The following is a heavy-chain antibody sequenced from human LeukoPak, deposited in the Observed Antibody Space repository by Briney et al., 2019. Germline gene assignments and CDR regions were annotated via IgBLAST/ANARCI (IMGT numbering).Heavy chain of an antibody. CDR3: SVYYDGSGSYYFDY. CDR1: GFTFGGYA. D-gene: IGHD3-22*01. V-gene: IGHV3-49*04. CDR2: IRSKAYGGTT. J-gene: IGHJ4*02. Sequence: GGSLRLSCTASGFTFGGYAMSWVRQAPGKGLEWVGFIRSKAYGGTTEYAASVKGRFTISRDDSKSIAYLQMNSLKTEDTAVYYCSVYYDGSGSYYFDYWGQGTLVTVSS.